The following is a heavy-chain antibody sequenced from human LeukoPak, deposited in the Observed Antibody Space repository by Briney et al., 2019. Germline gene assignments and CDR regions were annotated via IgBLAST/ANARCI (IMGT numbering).Heavy chain of an antibody. CDR1: GFTFSSYG. CDR2: ISYDGTNK. V-gene: IGHV3-30*19. CDR3: ARGLQSGTQRGYFDY. Sequence: GGSLRLSCAASGFTFSSYGMHWVRQAPGKGLEWVAVISYDGTNKYYADSVKGRFTISRDNSNNTLYLQMNSLRAEDTAVYYCARGLQSGTQRGYFDYWGQGTLVTVSS. J-gene: IGHJ4*02. D-gene: IGHD3-10*01.